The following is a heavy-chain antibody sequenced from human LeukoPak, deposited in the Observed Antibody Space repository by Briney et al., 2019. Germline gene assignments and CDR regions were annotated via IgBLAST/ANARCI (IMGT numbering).Heavy chain of an antibody. CDR1: GGSISSYY. D-gene: IGHD6-13*01. Sequence: SETLSLTCTVSGGSISSYYWSWIRQPPGKGLEWIGYIYYSGSTNYNPSLKSRVTISVDTSKNQFSLKLSSVTAADTAVCYCARLGGSSWYGYYFDYWGQGTLVTVSS. J-gene: IGHJ4*02. CDR3: ARLGGSSWYGYYFDY. V-gene: IGHV4-59*08. CDR2: IYYSGST.